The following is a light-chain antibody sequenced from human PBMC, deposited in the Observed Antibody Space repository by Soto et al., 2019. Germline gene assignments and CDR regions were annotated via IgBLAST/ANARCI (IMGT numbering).Light chain of an antibody. J-gene: IGLJ1*01. Sequence: QSVLTQPPSASGSPGQSVTISCTGTSSDVGGYNYVSWYQQHPGRAPKLMIYEVSKRPSGVPDRFSGSKSGNTASLTVSGLKTEDEADYYCSSYAGSNNQVFGTGTKLTVL. CDR2: EVS. CDR3: SSYAGSNNQV. V-gene: IGLV2-8*01. CDR1: SSDVGGYNY.